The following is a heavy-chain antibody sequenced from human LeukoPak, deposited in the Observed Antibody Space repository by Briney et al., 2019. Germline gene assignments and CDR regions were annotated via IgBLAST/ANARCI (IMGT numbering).Heavy chain of an antibody. V-gene: IGHV4-34*01. CDR2: INHSGST. J-gene: IGHJ4*02. Sequence: SETLSLTCAVYGGSFSGYYWSWIRQPPGKGLEWIGEINHSGSTNYNPSLKSRVTISVDTSKNQFSLKLSSVTAADMAVYYCARGLVRYYYGSGSYSTYFDYWGQGTLVTVSS. CDR1: GGSFSGYY. CDR3: ARGLVRYYYGSGSYSTYFDY. D-gene: IGHD3-10*01.